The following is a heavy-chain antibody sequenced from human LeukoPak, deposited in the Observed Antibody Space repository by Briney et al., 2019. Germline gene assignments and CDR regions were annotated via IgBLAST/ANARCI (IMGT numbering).Heavy chain of an antibody. D-gene: IGHD6-13*01. CDR1: GGSISSSSYY. J-gene: IGHJ3*02. CDR3: ARPWQAISSFRSDAFDI. CDR2: IYYSGST. Sequence: SETLSLTCTVSGGSISSSSYYWGWIRRPPGKGLEWIGSIYYSGSTYYNPSLKSRVTISVDTSKNQFSLKLSSVTAADTAVYYCARPWQAISSFRSDAFDIWGQGTMVTVSS. V-gene: IGHV4-39*07.